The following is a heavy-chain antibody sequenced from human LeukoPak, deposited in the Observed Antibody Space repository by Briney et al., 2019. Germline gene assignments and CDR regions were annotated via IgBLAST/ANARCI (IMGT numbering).Heavy chain of an antibody. V-gene: IGHV4-34*01. J-gene: IGHJ4*02. CDR1: GGSFSGYY. CDR3: AGGDYYDSSGYYAGY. Sequence: SETLSLTCAVYGGSFSGYYWSWIRQPPGKGLEWIGEINHSGGTNYNPSLKSRVTISVDMSKNQFSLKLSSVTAADTAVYYCAGGDYYDSSGYYAGYWGQGTLVTVSS. CDR2: INHSGGT. D-gene: IGHD3-22*01.